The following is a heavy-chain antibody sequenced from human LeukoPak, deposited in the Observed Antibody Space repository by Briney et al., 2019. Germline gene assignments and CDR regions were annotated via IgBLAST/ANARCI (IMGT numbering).Heavy chain of an antibody. D-gene: IGHD3-10*01. CDR3: ARGGVTMVRGVIIEHAFDT. CDR2: IYYSGST. Sequence: PSETLSLTCTVSGGSISSYYWSWIRQPPGKGLEWIGYIYYSGSTNYNPSLKSRVTISVDTSKNQFSLKLSSVTAADTAVYYCARGGVTMVRGVIIEHAFDTWGQGTMVTVSS. V-gene: IGHV4-59*08. CDR1: GGSISSYY. J-gene: IGHJ3*02.